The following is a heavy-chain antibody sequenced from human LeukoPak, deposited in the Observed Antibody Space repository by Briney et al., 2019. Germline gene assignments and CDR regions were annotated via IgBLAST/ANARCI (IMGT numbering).Heavy chain of an antibody. D-gene: IGHD3-3*01. V-gene: IGHV3-30*04. CDR2: ISYDGSNK. CDR1: GFTFSSYA. J-gene: IGHJ4*02. CDR3: ASATIFGVVIYY. Sequence: RGSLRLSCAASGFTFSSYAMHWVRQAPGKGLEWVALISYDGSNKYYADSVKGRFTISRDNSKNTLYLQMNSLRAEDTAVYYCASATIFGVVIYYWGQGTLVTVSS.